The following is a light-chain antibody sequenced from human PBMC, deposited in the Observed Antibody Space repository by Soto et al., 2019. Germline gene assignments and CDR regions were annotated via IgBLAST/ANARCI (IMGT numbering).Light chain of an antibody. J-gene: IGKJ1*01. CDR2: AAS. V-gene: IGKV3-20*01. CDR3: QQYGKSPWT. CDR1: QSVTNSY. Sequence: EIVLTQSPDTLSLSPGERATLSCRASQSVTNSYLAWYQQKPGQAPRLLIFAASTRPTDIPDRFSGSGSGTDFTLTISRLEPEDFAVYYCQQYGKSPWTFGRGTKVEIK.